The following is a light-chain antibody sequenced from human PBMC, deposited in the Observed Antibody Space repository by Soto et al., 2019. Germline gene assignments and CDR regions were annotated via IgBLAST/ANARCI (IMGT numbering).Light chain of an antibody. CDR1: QGISNF. V-gene: IGKV1-9*01. Sequence: DIQLTQSPSFLSASVGDRVTITCRARQGISNFLAWYQQKPGKAPKLLIYAAYNLQSGVPSRFSGSGSGTDFTLTISRLEPEDFAVYYCQQYGSSPWTFGQGTKV. J-gene: IGKJ1*01. CDR3: QQYGSSPWT. CDR2: AAY.